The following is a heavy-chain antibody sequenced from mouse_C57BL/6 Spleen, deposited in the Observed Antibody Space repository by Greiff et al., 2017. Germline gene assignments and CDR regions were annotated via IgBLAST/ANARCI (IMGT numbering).Heavy chain of an antibody. V-gene: IGHV1-54*01. Sequence: LQESGAELVRPGTSVKVSCKASGYAFTDYLIEWVKQRPGQGLEWIGVINPGSGGTNYNEKFKGKATLTADKSSSTAYMQLSSLTSEDSAVYFCARSGGWLRAMDYWGQGTSVTVSS. J-gene: IGHJ4*01. CDR2: INPGSGGT. CDR3: ARSGGWLRAMDY. CDR1: GYAFTDYL. D-gene: IGHD2-3*01.